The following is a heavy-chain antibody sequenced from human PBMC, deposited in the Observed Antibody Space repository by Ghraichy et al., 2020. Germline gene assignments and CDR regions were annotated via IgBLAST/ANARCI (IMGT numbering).Heavy chain of an antibody. V-gene: IGHV3-74*01. J-gene: IGHJ4*02. CDR3: ARRIAVCGYFDY. D-gene: IGHD6-19*01. CDR2: INSDGSST. Sequence: GGSLRLSCAASGFTFSSYWMHWVRQAPWKGLMWVSRINSDGSSTSYADSVKGRFTISRDNAKNTLYLQMNSLRAEDTAVYYCARRIAVCGYFDYWGQGTLVTVSS. CDR1: GFTFSSYW.